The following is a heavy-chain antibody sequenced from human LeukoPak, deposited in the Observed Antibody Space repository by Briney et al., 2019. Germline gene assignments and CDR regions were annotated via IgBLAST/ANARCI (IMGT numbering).Heavy chain of an antibody. D-gene: IGHD5-18*01. V-gene: IGHV1-2*02. CDR3: ARDQRLGGYSYGYPFDY. Sequence: GASVKVSCKASGYTFTGYYMHWVRQAPGQGLEWMGWINPNSGGTNYAQKFRGRVTMTRDTSISTAYMELSRLRSDDTAVYYCARDQRLGGYSYGYPFDYWGQGTLVTVSS. CDR2: INPNSGGT. CDR1: GYTFTGYY. J-gene: IGHJ4*02.